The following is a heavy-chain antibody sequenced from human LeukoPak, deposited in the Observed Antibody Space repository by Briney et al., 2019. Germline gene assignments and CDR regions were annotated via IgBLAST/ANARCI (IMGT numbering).Heavy chain of an antibody. J-gene: IGHJ4*02. CDR1: GFTFSSYE. CDR2: ITSSGSTR. CDR3: ARVRGGGYHDY. Sequence: GGSLRLPCAASGFTFSSYEMNWVRQAPGKGLEWVSCITSSGSTRYYADSVKGRFTISRDNAKNSLSLQMNSLRDEDTAVYYCARVRGGGYHDYWGQGTLVTVSS. V-gene: IGHV3-48*03. D-gene: IGHD5-24*01.